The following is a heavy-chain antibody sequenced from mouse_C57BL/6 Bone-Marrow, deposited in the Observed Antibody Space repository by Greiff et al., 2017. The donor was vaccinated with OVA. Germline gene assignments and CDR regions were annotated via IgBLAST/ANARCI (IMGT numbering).Heavy chain of an antibody. Sequence: QVQLKESGPELVKPGASVKISCKASGYAFSSSWMNWVKQRPGKGLEWIGRIYPGDGDTNYNGKFKGKATLTADKSSSTAYMQLSSLTSEDSAVYFCARKGGYYHASFAYWGQGTLVTVSA. CDR1: GYAFSSSW. J-gene: IGHJ3*01. D-gene: IGHD1-1*01. CDR2: IYPGDGDT. V-gene: IGHV1-82*01. CDR3: ARKGGYYHASFAY.